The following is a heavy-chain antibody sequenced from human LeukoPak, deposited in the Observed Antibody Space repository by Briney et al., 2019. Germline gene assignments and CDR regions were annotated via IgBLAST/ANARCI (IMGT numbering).Heavy chain of an antibody. D-gene: IGHD3-10*01. V-gene: IGHV5-51*01. CDR3: ARFTMVRGSIYMDV. CDR1: GYSLTTYW. Sequence: GESLKISCKVSGYSLTTYWIGWVRQMPGKGLEWMGIIYPGDSDTRYSPSFQGQVTISADKSISTAYLQWSSLKASDTAMYYCARFTMVRGSIYMDVWGKGTTVTVSS. CDR2: IYPGDSDT. J-gene: IGHJ6*03.